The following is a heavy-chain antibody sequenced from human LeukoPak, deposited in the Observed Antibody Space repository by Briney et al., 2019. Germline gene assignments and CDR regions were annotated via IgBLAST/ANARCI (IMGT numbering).Heavy chain of an antibody. V-gene: IGHV3-23*01. CDR1: GFTFNLHA. J-gene: IGHJ4*02. Sequence: GGSLRLSCTASGFTFNLHAMTWVRQAPGKGLEWVSAITGSGGSTYYADSVKGRFTISRDNAKNSVYLQMKSLRVEDTAVYYCARRGYHDYSGFDYWGQGTLVTVSS. CDR2: ITGSGGST. D-gene: IGHD3-16*01. CDR3: ARRGYHDYSGFDY.